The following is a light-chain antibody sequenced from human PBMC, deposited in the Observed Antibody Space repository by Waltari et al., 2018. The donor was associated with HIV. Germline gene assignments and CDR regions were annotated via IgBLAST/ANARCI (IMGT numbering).Light chain of an antibody. J-gene: IGKJ1*01. CDR1: QSLLYKSNNKNY. CDR2: WAS. CDR3: QQYYSRPPWT. V-gene: IGKV4-1*01. Sequence: DIVMTQSPESLAVSLGERATINCKSSQSLLYKSNNKNYLAWYQQKPGQSPKLLIYWASTRESGVPDRFSGSGSGTDFTLTISSLQDEDVAVYYCQQYYSRPPWTFGQGTKVEVK.